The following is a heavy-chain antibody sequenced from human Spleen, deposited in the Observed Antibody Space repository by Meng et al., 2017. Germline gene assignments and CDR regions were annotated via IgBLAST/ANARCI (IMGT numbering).Heavy chain of an antibody. CDR1: GFTFSNAW. V-gene: IGHV3-21*01. Sequence: GESLKISCAASGFTFSNAWMTWVRQAPGKGLEWLSSVSSTSSYKYYAESVEGRFTISRDNTKNSLYLQMNNLRAEDTAVYYCARDPSYWYNQVDYWGQGTLVTVSS. J-gene: IGHJ4*02. CDR3: ARDPSYWYNQVDY. D-gene: IGHD1/OR15-1a*01. CDR2: VSSTSSYK.